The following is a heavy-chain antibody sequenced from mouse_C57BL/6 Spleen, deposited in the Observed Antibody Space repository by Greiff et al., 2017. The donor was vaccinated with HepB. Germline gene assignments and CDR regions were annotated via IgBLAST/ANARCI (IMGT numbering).Heavy chain of an antibody. CDR2: IHPNSGRT. V-gene: IGHV1-64*01. D-gene: IGHD2-5*01. Sequence: QVQLQQPGAELVKPGASVKLSCKASGYTFTSYWMHWVKQRPGQGLEWIGMIHPNSGRTNYNEKFKSKATLTVDNSSSTAYRQLSILTSEDSAVYYCARSYSNYAWFAYWGQGTLVTVSA. J-gene: IGHJ3*01. CDR1: GYTFTSYW. CDR3: ARSYSNYAWFAY.